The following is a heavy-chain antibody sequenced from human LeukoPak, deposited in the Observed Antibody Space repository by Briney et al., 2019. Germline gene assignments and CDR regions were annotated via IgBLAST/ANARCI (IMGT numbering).Heavy chain of an antibody. CDR3: ARGFRSDSSGRKFDY. CDR1: GYAFTGYY. V-gene: IGHV1-8*02. J-gene: IGHJ4*02. D-gene: IGHD3-22*01. Sequence: GSVKVSCKASGYAFTGYYMHWVRQAPGQGLEWMGWMNPNSGNTGYPQKFQGRLTMTRNTSISTAYMELSSLSSEDTAMYYCARGFRSDSSGRKFDYWGQGALVTVSS. CDR2: MNPNSGNT.